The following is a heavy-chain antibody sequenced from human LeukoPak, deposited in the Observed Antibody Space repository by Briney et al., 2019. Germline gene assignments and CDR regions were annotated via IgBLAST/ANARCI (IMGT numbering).Heavy chain of an antibody. J-gene: IGHJ6*03. V-gene: IGHV1-69*13. CDR1: GFTFTSFG. CDR3: ARVPPPYYYYMDV. D-gene: IGHD1-14*01. CDR2: IFPILGTT. Sequence: ASVKVSCKASGFTFTSFGFSWVRQAPGQGLEWMGGIFPILGTTNYAQKFLGRVTITADESTSTAYMELSGLRYEDTAVYYCARVPPPYYYYMDVWGKGTTVTVSS.